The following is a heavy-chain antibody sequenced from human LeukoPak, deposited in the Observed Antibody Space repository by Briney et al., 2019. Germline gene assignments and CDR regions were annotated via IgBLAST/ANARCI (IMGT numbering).Heavy chain of an antibody. Sequence: EASVKVSCKASGYTFTGYYMHWVRQAPGQGLEWMGWINPNSGGTNYAQKFQGRVTMTRDTSISTAYMELSRLRSDDTAVYYCARVKDLTRRGGKGYFQHWGQGTLVTVSS. CDR3: ARVKDLTRRGGKGYFQH. V-gene: IGHV1-2*02. CDR1: GYTFTGYY. CDR2: INPNSGGT. J-gene: IGHJ1*01. D-gene: IGHD1-14*01.